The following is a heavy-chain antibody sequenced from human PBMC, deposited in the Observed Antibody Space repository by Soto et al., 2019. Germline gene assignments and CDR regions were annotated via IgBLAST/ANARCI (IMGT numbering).Heavy chain of an antibody. Sequence: PAGSLRLSCAASGFTFSSYGIHWVRQAPGKGLEWVADFWADGRSNYYADSVKGRFTITRDDSKNTVFLQMNSLRAEDTAVYYCARDPSFGSLDFDYWGRGTLVTVSS. J-gene: IGHJ4*02. CDR2: FWADGRSN. D-gene: IGHD3-16*01. CDR3: ARDPSFGSLDFDY. V-gene: IGHV3-33*01. CDR1: GFTFSSYG.